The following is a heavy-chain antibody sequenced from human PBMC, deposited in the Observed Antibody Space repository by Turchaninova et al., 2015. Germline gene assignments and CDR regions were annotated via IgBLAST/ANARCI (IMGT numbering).Heavy chain of an antibody. J-gene: IGHJ4*02. Sequence: QLQLQESGPGLLKPSETLSLTCTVTGGAISSSGYYWGWIRQPPGTGLEWIGSVYYSGSAYYNPSLKSRVTISVDTSKDQFSLRLTSVTAADTAVYYCARSKNAVASFDYWGQGILVTVSS. V-gene: IGHV4-39*07. CDR3: ARSKNAVASFDY. CDR2: VYYSGSA. CDR1: GGAISSSGYY. D-gene: IGHD6-19*01.